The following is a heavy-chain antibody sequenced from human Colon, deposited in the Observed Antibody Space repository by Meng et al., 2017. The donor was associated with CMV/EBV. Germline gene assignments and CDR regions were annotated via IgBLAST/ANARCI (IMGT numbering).Heavy chain of an antibody. Sequence: GSLKISCAASGFSFSDSYMSWVRQAPGKGLEWLSSITGSGRKVFYGDSMNGRITISRDNANNSLYLDMNSLTAEDTAVYYCARLFDDRPGWFDPWGQGTLVTVSS. CDR3: ARLFDDRPGWFDP. V-gene: IGHV3-11*01. CDR2: ITGSGRKV. D-gene: IGHD3-10*01. CDR1: GFSFSDSY. J-gene: IGHJ5*02.